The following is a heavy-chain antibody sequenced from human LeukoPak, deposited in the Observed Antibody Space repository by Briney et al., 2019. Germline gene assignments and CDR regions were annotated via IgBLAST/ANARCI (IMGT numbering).Heavy chain of an antibody. CDR1: GYTFTDYY. J-gene: IGHJ4*02. V-gene: IGHV1-2*02. CDR3: ARFRYYYDSSGYFDY. Sequence: ASVKVSCKASGYTFTDYYMHWVRQAPGQGLEWMGWINPNSGGTKYAQKLQGRVTMTTDTSTSTAYMELRSLRSDDTAVYYCARFRYYYDSSGYFDYWGQGTLVTVSS. CDR2: INPNSGGT. D-gene: IGHD3-22*01.